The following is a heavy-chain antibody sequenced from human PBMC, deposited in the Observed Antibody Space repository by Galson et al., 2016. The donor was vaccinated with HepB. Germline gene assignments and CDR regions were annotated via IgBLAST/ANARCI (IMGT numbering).Heavy chain of an antibody. D-gene: IGHD3-16*01. J-gene: IGHJ4*02. V-gene: IGHV3-73*01. CDR3: SSRDFTHYGVDY. Sequence: AGSGFIFSGSVMHWVRQASGKGLEWVGRIRSKTHSSATAYATSVEGRFTISRDDSKNTTYLLMNSLKTEDTAVYYCSSRDFTHYGVDYWGLGTLVIVSS. CDR2: IRSKTHSSAT. CDR1: GFIFSGSV.